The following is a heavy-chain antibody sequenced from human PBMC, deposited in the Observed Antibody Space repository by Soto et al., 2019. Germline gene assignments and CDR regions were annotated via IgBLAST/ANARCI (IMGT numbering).Heavy chain of an antibody. J-gene: IGHJ5*02. D-gene: IGHD2-2*02. CDR2: IKSKTDGGTT. CDR1: GFTFSNAW. V-gene: IGHV3-15*07. Sequence: GGSLRRSCAASGFTFSNAWMSWVRQAPGKGLEWVGRIKSKTDGGTTDYGAPVKGRFTISRDDSKNTLYLQMNSLKTEDTAVYYCTIAIGSWFYPWGQGTLVTVS. CDR3: TIAIGSWFYP.